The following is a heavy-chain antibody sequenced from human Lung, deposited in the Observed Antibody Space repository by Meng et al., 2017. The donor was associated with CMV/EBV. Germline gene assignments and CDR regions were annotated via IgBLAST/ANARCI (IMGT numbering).Heavy chain of an antibody. V-gene: IGHV1-69*05. CDR3: AREVGGRLYYYYGMDV. CDR1: GGNLNSYG. CDR2: VIPIPGTT. D-gene: IGHD1-26*01. J-gene: IGHJ6*02. Sequence: SXXVSXKASGGNLNSYGISWVRQAPGQGLEWMGGVIPIPGTTNYAQKFQGRVTITTDESTSTVYMELSSLTSEDTAVYYCAREVGGRLYYYYGMDVWGQGPTVTVSS.